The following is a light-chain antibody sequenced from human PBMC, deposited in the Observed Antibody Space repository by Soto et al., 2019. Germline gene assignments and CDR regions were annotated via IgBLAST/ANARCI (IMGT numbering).Light chain of an antibody. CDR2: NTN. CDR1: SGSVSTSYY. CDR3: VLFMGSGISV. V-gene: IGLV8-61*01. Sequence: QAVVTQEPSFSVSPGGTVTLTCGLSSGSVSTSYYPSWYQQTPGQAPRTLIYNTNTRSSGVPDRFSGSILGNKAALTITGAQADDESDYYCVLFMGSGISVFGTGTEVTVL. J-gene: IGLJ1*01.